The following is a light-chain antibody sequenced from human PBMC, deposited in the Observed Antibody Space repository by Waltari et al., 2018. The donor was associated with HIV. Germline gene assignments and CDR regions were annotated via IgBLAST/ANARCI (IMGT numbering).Light chain of an antibody. J-gene: IGLJ3*02. V-gene: IGLV2-23*01. CDR1: SSDVGNYNL. CDR3: CSYGGSSNWV. Sequence: QSALTQPASVSGSPGQSITISCTGTSSDVGNYNLVSWYQQHPGKAPKLMIYEGIKRPSGISNRISGSKSGNTASLTIPGLQAEDEADYYCCSYGGSSNWVFGGGTKVTVL. CDR2: EGI.